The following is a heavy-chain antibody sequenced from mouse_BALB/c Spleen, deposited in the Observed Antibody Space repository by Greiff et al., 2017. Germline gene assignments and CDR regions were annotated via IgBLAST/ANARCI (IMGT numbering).Heavy chain of an antibody. CDR3: AREYGYDEGLGVWFAY. CDR1: GYTFTSYV. V-gene: IGHV1-14*01. J-gene: IGHJ3*01. CDR2: INPYNDGT. Sequence: EVQLQQSGPELVKPGASVKMSCKASGYTFTSYVMHWVKQKPGQGLEWIGYINPYNDGTKYNEKFKGKATLTSDKSSSTAYMELSSLTSEDSAVYYCAREYGYDEGLGVWFAYWGQGTLVTVSA. D-gene: IGHD2-2*01.